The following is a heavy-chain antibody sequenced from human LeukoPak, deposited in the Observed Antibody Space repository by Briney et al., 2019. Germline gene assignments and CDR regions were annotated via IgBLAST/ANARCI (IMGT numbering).Heavy chain of an antibody. V-gene: IGHV4-59*01. J-gene: IGHJ4*02. D-gene: IGHD3-16*01. Sequence: PSETLSLTCTVSGGSTSSYYWSWIRQPPGKGLERIGYVYYSGTTNYNPSLKSRVTISVDTSKNQFYLKLSSVTAADTAVFYCARGVGDRFFDYWGQGTLVTVSS. CDR2: VYYSGTT. CDR3: ARGVGDRFFDY. CDR1: GGSTSSYY.